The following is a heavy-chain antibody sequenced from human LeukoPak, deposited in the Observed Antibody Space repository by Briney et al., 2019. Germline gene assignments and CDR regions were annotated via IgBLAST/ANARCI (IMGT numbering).Heavy chain of an antibody. Sequence: GGSLRLSCAASGFIFSSYSMNWVRQAPGKGLEWVSSISSSSTYIYYADSVKGRFTISRDNAKNSLYLQMNSLRAEDTAVYYCARDGAAAGTDNWFDPWGQGTLVTVSS. D-gene: IGHD6-13*01. V-gene: IGHV3-21*01. CDR2: ISSSSTYI. J-gene: IGHJ5*02. CDR3: ARDGAAAGTDNWFDP. CDR1: GFIFSSYS.